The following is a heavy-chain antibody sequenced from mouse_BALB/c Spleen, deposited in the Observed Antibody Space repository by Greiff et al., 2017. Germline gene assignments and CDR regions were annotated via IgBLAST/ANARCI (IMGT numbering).Heavy chain of an antibody. CDR2: ISSGSSTI. D-gene: IGHD2-14*01. V-gene: IGHV5-17*02. CDR1: GFTFSSFG. Sequence: DVKLVESGGGLVQPGGSRKLSCAASGFTFSSFGMHWVRQAPEKGLEWVAYISSGSSTIYYADTVKGRFTISRDNPKNTLFLQMTSLRSEDTAMYYCAKEGYYRYVYAMDYWGQGTSVTVSS. J-gene: IGHJ4*01. CDR3: AKEGYYRYVYAMDY.